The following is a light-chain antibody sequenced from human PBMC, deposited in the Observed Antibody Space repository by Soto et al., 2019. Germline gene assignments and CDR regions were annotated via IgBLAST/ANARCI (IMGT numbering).Light chain of an antibody. CDR2: DAS. J-gene: IGKJ1*01. Sequence: DIPMTQSPSTLSASVGDRVTITCRASQSISGWLAWYQQKPGKAPKLLIFDASRLETGVPSRFSGSGSGTEFTLTISSLQPDDFATYYGQQYNSYSPTFGQGTKVEIK. V-gene: IGKV1-5*01. CDR1: QSISGW. CDR3: QQYNSYSPT.